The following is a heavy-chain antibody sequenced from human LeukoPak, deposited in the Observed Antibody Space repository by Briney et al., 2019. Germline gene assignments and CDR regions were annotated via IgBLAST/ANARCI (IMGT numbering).Heavy chain of an antibody. Sequence: SETLSLTCAVYGWSLNNHYWIWIRQPPGKGLEWIGEINHIGGTNYNPSLESRVNISIDTSKSQFFLKLSSVTAADTAVYYCARGPAAVHPWGQGTLVTLSS. J-gene: IGHJ4*02. CDR2: INHIGGT. D-gene: IGHD6-13*01. CDR3: ARGPAAVHP. CDR1: GWSLNNHY. V-gene: IGHV4-34*01.